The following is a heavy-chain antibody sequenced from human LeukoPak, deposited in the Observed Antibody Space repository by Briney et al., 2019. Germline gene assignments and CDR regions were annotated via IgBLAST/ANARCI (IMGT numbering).Heavy chain of an antibody. CDR1: GFTFSTYG. D-gene: IGHD5-18*01. Sequence: GGSLRLSWAASGFTFSTYGMSWVGQAPGKGREWVAAISGRGGSTYFGGSVKGRFTISRDNSKTTLYLQMNSLRAEDTAVYYCAAVDVDTAFPWGQGTLVTVSS. CDR3: AAVDVDTAFP. J-gene: IGHJ5*02. CDR2: ISGRGGST. V-gene: IGHV3-23*01.